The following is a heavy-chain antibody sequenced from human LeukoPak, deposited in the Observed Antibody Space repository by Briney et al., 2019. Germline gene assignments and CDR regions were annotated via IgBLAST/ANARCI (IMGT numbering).Heavy chain of an antibody. CDR2: ISSSSRYI. CDR1: GFTFSSYS. V-gene: IGHV3-21*01. CDR3: ARSLSH. Sequence: GGSLRLSCAASGFTFSSYSMSWVSQAPGKGLEWVSSISSSSRYIYYADSVKGRFTISRDNAKNSLYLQMNSLRAEDTAVYYCARSLSHWGQGTLVTVSS. J-gene: IGHJ4*02. D-gene: IGHD3-16*01.